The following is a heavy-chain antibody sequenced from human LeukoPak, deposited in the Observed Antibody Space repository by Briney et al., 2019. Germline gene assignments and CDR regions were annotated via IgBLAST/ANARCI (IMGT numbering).Heavy chain of an antibody. J-gene: IGHJ4*02. Sequence: SETLSLTCAVSGYSISSGYYWGWIRQPPGKGLEWIGSIYHSGSTYYNPSLKSRVTISVDTSKNQFSLKLSSVTAADTAVYHCAREATVVTYYFDYWGQGTLVTVSS. D-gene: IGHD4-23*01. CDR3: AREATVVTYYFDY. V-gene: IGHV4-38-2*02. CDR1: GYSISSGYY. CDR2: IYHSGST.